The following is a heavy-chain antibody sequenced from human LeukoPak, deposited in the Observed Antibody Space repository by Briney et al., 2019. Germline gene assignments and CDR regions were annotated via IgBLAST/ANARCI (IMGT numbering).Heavy chain of an antibody. V-gene: IGHV3-74*01. Sequence: GGSLRLSCAASGFTFSTYWMHWVRQAPGRGLMWVSRINSDASSTSYADSVKGRFTVSRDNAKNMLFLQMNSLRAEDTAVYYCARRIVTYYYDSSGSLDAFDIWGQGTMVTVSS. CDR2: INSDASST. CDR3: ARRIVTYYYDSSGSLDAFDI. J-gene: IGHJ3*02. CDR1: GFTFSTYW. D-gene: IGHD3-22*01.